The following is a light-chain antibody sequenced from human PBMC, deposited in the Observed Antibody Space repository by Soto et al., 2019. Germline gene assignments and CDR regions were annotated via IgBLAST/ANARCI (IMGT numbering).Light chain of an antibody. CDR3: QQRNNWLGFT. J-gene: IGKJ3*01. Sequence: EIVLTQSPATLSLSPGERATLSCRASQSVSSYLAWYQQKPGQAPRLLIYDASSRATGIPARFSGSGSGTDFTLTISSLETEDFAVYYCQQRNNWLGFTFSPGTKVDIK. CDR1: QSVSSY. V-gene: IGKV3-11*01. CDR2: DAS.